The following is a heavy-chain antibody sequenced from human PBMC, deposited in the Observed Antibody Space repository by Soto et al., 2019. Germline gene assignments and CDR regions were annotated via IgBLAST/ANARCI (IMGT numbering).Heavy chain of an antibody. Sequence: GGSLRLSCAASGFTFSSYSMNWVRQAPGKGLEWVSSISSSSSYIYYADSVKGRFTISRDNAKNSLYLQMNSLRAEDTAVYYCAKDGFLHYDSRGYVFDYWGQGTLVTVSS. CDR1: GFTFSSYS. J-gene: IGHJ4*02. D-gene: IGHD3-22*01. V-gene: IGHV3-21*01. CDR2: ISSSSSYI. CDR3: AKDGFLHYDSRGYVFDY.